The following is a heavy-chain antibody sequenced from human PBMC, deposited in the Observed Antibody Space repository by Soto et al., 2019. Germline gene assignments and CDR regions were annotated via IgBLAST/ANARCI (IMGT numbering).Heavy chain of an antibody. V-gene: IGHV4-34*01. J-gene: IGHJ6*02. Sequence: PSETLSLTCAVYGGSFSGYYWSWIRQPPGKGLEWIGEINHSGSTNYNPPLKSRVTISVDTSKNQFSLKLSSVTAADTAVYYCASFRDYYYGMDVWGQGTTVTVSS. CDR1: GGSFSGYY. CDR2: INHSGST. CDR3: ASFRDYYYGMDV.